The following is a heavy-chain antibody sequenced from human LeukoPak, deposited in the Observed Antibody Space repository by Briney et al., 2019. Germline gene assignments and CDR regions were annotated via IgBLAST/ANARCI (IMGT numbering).Heavy chain of an antibody. V-gene: IGHV3-53*04. CDR3: ARGQARTLRLFDY. CDR2: IYFGGST. Sequence: GGSLRLSCAPSKVGPSAIYIDWVRQAPGKGLEWVSVIYFGGSTFYADSVKGRFTISRQNSENTLSLQMNSLRTEDTAVYYCARGQARTLRLFDYWGQGTLVTVSS. J-gene: IGHJ4*02. CDR1: KVGPSAIY.